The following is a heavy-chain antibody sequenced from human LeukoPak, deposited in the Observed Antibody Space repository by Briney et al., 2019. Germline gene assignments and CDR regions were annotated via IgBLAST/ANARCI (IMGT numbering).Heavy chain of an antibody. J-gene: IGHJ6*03. CDR2: IYYSGST. D-gene: IGHD3-10*01. Sequence: PSETLSLTCTVSGGSISSYYWSWIRQPPGKGLEWIGYIYYSGSTNYNPSLKSRVTISVDTSKNQFSLKLSSVTAADTAVYYCARDLVYGSGSYYYMDVWGKGTTVTVSS. V-gene: IGHV4-59*01. CDR1: GGSISSYY. CDR3: ARDLVYGSGSYYYMDV.